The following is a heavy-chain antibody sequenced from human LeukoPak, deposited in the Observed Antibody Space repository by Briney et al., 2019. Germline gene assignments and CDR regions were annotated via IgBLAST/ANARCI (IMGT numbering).Heavy chain of an antibody. CDR1: GFTFSSYA. Sequence: GGSLRLSCAASGFTFSSYAMTWVRQAPGEGLEWVSSISSRSSYIYYADSVKGRFTISRDSSKNSLYLQMNSLRAEDTAVYYCTRDRDDDSSGSIDDAFDIWGQGTMVTVSS. V-gene: IGHV3-21*01. CDR3: TRDRDDDSSGSIDDAFDI. J-gene: IGHJ3*02. CDR2: ISSRSSYI. D-gene: IGHD3-22*01.